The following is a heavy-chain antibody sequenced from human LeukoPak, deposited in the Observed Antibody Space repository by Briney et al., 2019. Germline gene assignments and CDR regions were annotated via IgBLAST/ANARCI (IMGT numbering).Heavy chain of an antibody. D-gene: IGHD3-3*01. CDR2: INHSGST. CDR1: GGSFSGYY. Sequence: SETLSLTCAVYGGSFSGYYWSWIRQPPGKGLEWIGEINHSGSTNYNPFLKSRVTISVDTSKNQFSLKLSSVTAADTAVYYCARGHHYYDFWSGYYTGYWFDPWGQGTTVTVSS. V-gene: IGHV4-34*01. J-gene: IGHJ5*01. CDR3: ARGHHYYDFWSGYYTGYWFDP.